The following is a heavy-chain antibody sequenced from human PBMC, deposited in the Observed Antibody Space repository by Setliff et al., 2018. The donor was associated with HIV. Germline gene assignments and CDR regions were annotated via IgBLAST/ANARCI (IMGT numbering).Heavy chain of an antibody. D-gene: IGHD1-1*01. J-gene: IGHJ4*02. CDR1: GASLSNYY. CDR3: ARQLSNSLEC. CDR2: IDYSGST. V-gene: IGHV4-59*06. Sequence: SETLSLTCTVSGASLSNYYWSWIRQSPGKGLEWIGYIDYSGSTYYNPSLKSRVTISVDTSKNQFSLKLSSVTAADTAVYYCARQLSNSLECWGQGTPVTVSS.